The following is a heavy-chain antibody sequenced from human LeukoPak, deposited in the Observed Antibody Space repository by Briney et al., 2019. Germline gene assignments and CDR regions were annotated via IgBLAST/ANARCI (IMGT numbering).Heavy chain of an antibody. CDR2: IYYSGST. D-gene: IGHD3-22*01. Sequence: SETLSLTCTVPGGSISSYYWSWIRQPPGKGLEWIGYIYYSGSTSYNPSLKSRVTILVDKSKNQFSLKLSSVTAADTAVYYCARTYYYDSSGYHDASDIWGQGTMVTVSS. CDR1: GGSISSYY. V-gene: IGHV4-59*01. J-gene: IGHJ3*02. CDR3: ARTYYYDSSGYHDASDI.